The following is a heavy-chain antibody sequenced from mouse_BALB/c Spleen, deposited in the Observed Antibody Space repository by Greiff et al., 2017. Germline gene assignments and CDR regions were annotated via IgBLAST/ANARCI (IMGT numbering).Heavy chain of an antibody. CDR3: ARIGYYGSRLYLDY. CDR1: GYSFTSYW. Sequence: DLVKPWASLKLSCKASGYSFTSYWINWIKQRPGQGLEWIGRIAPGSGSTYYNEMFKGKATLTVDTSSSTDYIQLSSLSSEDSAVYFRARIGYYGSRLYLDYWGEGTTLTVSS. V-gene: IGHV1S41*01. CDR2: IAPGSGST. D-gene: IGHD1-1*01. J-gene: IGHJ2*01.